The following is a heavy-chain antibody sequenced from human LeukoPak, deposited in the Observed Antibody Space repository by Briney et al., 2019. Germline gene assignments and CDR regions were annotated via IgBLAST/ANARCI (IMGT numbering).Heavy chain of an antibody. Sequence: PSETLSLTCAVSGYSISCGYYWGWIRQPPGKGLEWIGSIYHSGSTYYNPSLKSRVTISVDTSKNQFSLKLSSVTAADTAVYYCARLLYGVYYFDYWGQGTLVTVSS. CDR3: ARLLYGVYYFDY. CDR1: GYSISCGYY. V-gene: IGHV4-38-2*01. J-gene: IGHJ4*02. CDR2: IYHSGST. D-gene: IGHD4-17*01.